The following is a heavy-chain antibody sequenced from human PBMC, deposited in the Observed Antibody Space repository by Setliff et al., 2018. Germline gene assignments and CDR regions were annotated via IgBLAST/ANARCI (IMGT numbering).Heavy chain of an antibody. J-gene: IGHJ4*02. Sequence: GASVPVSRQASGYTFTTYYIHWVRPAPGQELEWMGVINPGDGSTTYAQEFQGRVKMTRDTSTNTVYMQLNSLRVEDRAVYYCARENTAKNLWDEETDDWGKGTLVTVSS. CDR2: INPGDGST. D-gene: IGHD3-16*01. V-gene: IGHV1-46*01. CDR3: ARENTAKNLWDEETDD. CDR1: GYTFTTYY.